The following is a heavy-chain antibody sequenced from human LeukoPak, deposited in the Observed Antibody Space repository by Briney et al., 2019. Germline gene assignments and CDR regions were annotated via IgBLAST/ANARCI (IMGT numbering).Heavy chain of an antibody. CDR1: GFTFSSYA. V-gene: IGHV3-30*04. CDR2: ISYDGSNK. Sequence: GGSLRLSCAASGFTFSSYAMHWVRQAPGKGLEWVAVISYDGSNKYYADSVKGRFTISRDNSKNTLYLQMNSLRAEDTAVYCCARALWFGESYFDYWGQGTLVTVSS. J-gene: IGHJ4*02. D-gene: IGHD3-10*01. CDR3: ARALWFGESYFDY.